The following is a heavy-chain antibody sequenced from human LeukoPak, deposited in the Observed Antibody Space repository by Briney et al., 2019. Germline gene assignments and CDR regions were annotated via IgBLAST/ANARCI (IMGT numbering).Heavy chain of an antibody. CDR1: GFTFSSYA. J-gene: IGHJ4*02. CDR2: ISGSGGST. V-gene: IGHV3-23*01. D-gene: IGHD6-19*01. CDR3: AKDTPYSSGWYGTEFDY. Sequence: PGGSLRLSCAASGFTFSSYAMSWVRRAPGKGLEWVSAISGSGGSTYYADSVKGRFTISRDNSKNTLYLQMNSLRAEDTAVYYCAKDTPYSSGWYGTEFDYWGQGTLVTVSS.